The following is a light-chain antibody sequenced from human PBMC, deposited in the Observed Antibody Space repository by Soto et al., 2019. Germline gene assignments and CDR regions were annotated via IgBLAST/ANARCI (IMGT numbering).Light chain of an antibody. Sequence: QSVLTQPASVSGSPGQSITISCTGTSSDVGGYNYVSWYQQHPGKAPKRMIYDVSNRPSGVSNRFSGSKSGNTASLTISGLQAEDEAGYYCSSYTSSSTVVFGGGTQLTVL. CDR2: DVS. CDR1: SSDVGGYNY. CDR3: SSYTSSSTVV. V-gene: IGLV2-14*01. J-gene: IGLJ2*01.